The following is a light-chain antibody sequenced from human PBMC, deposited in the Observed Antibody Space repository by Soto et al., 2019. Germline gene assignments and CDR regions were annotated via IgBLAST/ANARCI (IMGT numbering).Light chain of an antibody. CDR3: QRYYSYPLT. CDR2: AAC. CDR1: QGISSY. V-gene: IGKV1-8*01. J-gene: IGKJ4*01. Sequence: AIRMTQSPSSLSASTGDRVTITCRASQGISSYLAWYQQKPGKAPKLLIYAACTLQSGVPSRFSGSGSGTDFIRTIGCLQSEDFATYYCQRYYSYPLTFVGGTKTEIK.